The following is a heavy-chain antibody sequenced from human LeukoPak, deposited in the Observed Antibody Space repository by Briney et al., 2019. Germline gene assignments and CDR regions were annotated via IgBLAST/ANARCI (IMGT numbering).Heavy chain of an antibody. Sequence: GGSLRLSCVASGFSFNNYAMNWVRQAPGKGLEWVSVISGSVDTTYYADSVKGRFTISRDNSKNTLYLQMNNLRADDTAVYYCAKRANYGDFDYWGQGTLDTVSS. V-gene: IGHV3-23*01. D-gene: IGHD4-17*01. J-gene: IGHJ4*02. CDR2: ISGSVDTT. CDR1: GFSFNNYA. CDR3: AKRANYGDFDY.